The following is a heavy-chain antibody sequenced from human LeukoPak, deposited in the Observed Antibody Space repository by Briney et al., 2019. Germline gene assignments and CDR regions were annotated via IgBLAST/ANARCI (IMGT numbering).Heavy chain of an antibody. J-gene: IGHJ2*01. CDR3: ASGETTVTTSTDWYFDL. D-gene: IGHD4-17*01. CDR1: GYTFTGYH. CDR2: IIPIFGTA. V-gene: IGHV1-69*05. Sequence: ASVKVSCKASGYTFTGYHIHWVRQAPGQGLEWMGGIIPIFGTANYAQKFQGRVTITTDESTSTAYMELSSLRSEDTAVYYCASGETTVTTSTDWYFDLWGRGTLVTVSS.